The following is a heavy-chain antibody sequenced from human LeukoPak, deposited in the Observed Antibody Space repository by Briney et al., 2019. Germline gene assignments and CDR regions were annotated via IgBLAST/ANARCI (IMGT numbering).Heavy chain of an antibody. Sequence: GGSLRLSCAASGFTFSSYAMAWVRQPPGKGLEWVCSISISGDGTYYVDSVKGRFTISRDNSKNTLSLQMNSLRAEDTAVYFCAQRAQYCRSTICLVHWGQGTLVTVSS. CDR1: GFTFSSYA. CDR2: ISISGDGT. V-gene: IGHV3-23*01. J-gene: IGHJ4*02. D-gene: IGHD2-2*01. CDR3: AQRAQYCRSTICLVH.